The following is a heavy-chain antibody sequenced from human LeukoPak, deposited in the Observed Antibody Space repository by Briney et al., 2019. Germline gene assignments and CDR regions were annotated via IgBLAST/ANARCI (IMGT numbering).Heavy chain of an antibody. CDR3: ASGQDYDILTGLFDY. J-gene: IGHJ4*02. Sequence: SVKVSCKASGGTFSSYAISWVRQAPGQGLEWMGGIIPIFGTANYAQKFQGRVTITADESTSTAYMELSSLRSEDTAVYYWASGQDYDILTGLFDYWGQGTLVTVSS. V-gene: IGHV1-69*13. CDR1: GGTFSSYA. D-gene: IGHD3-9*01. CDR2: IIPIFGTA.